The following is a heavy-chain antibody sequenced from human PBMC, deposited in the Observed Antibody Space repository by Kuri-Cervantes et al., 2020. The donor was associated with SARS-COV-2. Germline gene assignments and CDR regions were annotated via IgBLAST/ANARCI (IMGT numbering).Heavy chain of an antibody. J-gene: IGHJ4*02. V-gene: IGHV3-23*01. CDR2: ISGSGGST. CDR3: AKGPAEGGSGWLFDY. D-gene: IGHD6-19*01. CDR1: GFTFSTYR. Sequence: GESLKISCAASGFTFSTYRMHWVRQAPGKGLEWVSGISGSGGSTYYADSVKGRFTISRDNSKNTLYLQMNSLRAEDTAVYYCAKGPAEGGSGWLFDYWGQGTLVTVSS.